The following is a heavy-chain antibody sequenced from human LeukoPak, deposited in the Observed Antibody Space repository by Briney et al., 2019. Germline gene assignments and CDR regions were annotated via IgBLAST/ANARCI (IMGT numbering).Heavy chain of an antibody. CDR3: AKYYDFWSGYSPLDY. D-gene: IGHD3-3*01. V-gene: IGHV3-7*01. J-gene: IGHJ4*02. CDR1: GFTFSSYW. Sequence: GGSLRLSCAASGFTFSSYWMTWVRQAPGKGLERVANIKQDGSETYYVDSVKGRFTISRDNAKNSLYLQMKSLRDEDTAIYYCAKYYDFWSGYSPLDYWGQGTLVTVSS. CDR2: IKQDGSET.